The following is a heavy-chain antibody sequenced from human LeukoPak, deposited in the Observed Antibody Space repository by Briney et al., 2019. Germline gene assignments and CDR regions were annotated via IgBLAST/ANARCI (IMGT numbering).Heavy chain of an antibody. CDR3: AKWASDNRAFDL. V-gene: IGHV4-59*08. Sequence: VKPSETLSLTCTVSGTSITSYYWNWIRQAPGQGPEWIGYGHYSGNTKYNPPLKSRVTISVDTSKNQFSLRLSSVTAADTAVYFCAKWASDNRAFDLWGQGTLVTGSS. CDR1: GTSITSYY. J-gene: IGHJ4*02. CDR2: GHYSGNT. D-gene: IGHD2-8*01.